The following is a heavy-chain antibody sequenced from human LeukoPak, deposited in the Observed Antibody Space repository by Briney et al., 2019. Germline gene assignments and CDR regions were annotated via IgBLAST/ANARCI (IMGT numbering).Heavy chain of an antibody. CDR2: ISGSRRSS. V-gene: IGHV3-23*01. CDR3: AKDHRWFSDSSGYYNNDY. J-gene: IGHJ4*02. D-gene: IGHD3-22*01. Sequence: GGSLRLSCAASGFTFSSYAMRWVRQAPGKGLEWVSAISGSRRSSYSASSVNLRFTISRDPSTNPLYLQLNSLTADDTAVYYCAKDHRWFSDSSGYYNNDYWGQGPLVTVSS. CDR1: GFTFSSYA.